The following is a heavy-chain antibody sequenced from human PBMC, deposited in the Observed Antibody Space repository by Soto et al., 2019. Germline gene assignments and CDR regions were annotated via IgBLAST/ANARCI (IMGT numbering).Heavy chain of an antibody. D-gene: IGHD6-13*01. CDR1: GGSISSSSYY. J-gene: IGHJ5*02. CDR2: IYYSGST. CDR3: ARHQSHSSSYVDP. V-gene: IGHV4-39*01. Sequence: QLQLQESGPGLVKPSETLSLTCTVSGGSISSSSYYWGWIRQPPGKGLEWIGSIYYSGSTYYNPSLKSRVNLSVDTSKNQFSLKLSSVTAADTAVYYCARHQSHSSSYVDPWGQGTLVTVSS.